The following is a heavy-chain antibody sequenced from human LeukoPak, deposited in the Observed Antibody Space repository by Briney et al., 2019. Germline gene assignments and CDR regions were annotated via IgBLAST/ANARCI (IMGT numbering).Heavy chain of an antibody. D-gene: IGHD3-9*01. CDR3: ARGARYYDILTGRYYYYYGMDV. J-gene: IGHJ6*02. Sequence: GGSLRLSCAASGFTFSSYWMHWVRQAPGKGLVWVPRINSDGSSTSYADSVKGRFTISRDNAKNTLYLQMNSLRAEDTAVYYCARGARYYDILTGRYYYYYGMDVWGQGTTVTVSS. V-gene: IGHV3-74*01. CDR2: INSDGSST. CDR1: GFTFSSYW.